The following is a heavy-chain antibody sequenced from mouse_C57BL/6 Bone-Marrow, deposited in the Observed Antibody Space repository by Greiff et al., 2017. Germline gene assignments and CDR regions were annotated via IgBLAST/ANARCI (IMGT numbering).Heavy chain of an antibody. Sequence: VQLVESGAELVKPGASVKMSCKASGYTFTAYPIEWMKQNHGKSLEWIGNFHPYNGDTKYNEKFKGKATLTVEKSSNTVYLELSRLTSDDSAVYYCARSSSFFYYFDYWGQGTTLTVSS. CDR2: FHPYNGDT. CDR1: GYTFTAYP. CDR3: ARSSSFFYYFDY. D-gene: IGHD1-1*01. V-gene: IGHV1-47*01. J-gene: IGHJ2*01.